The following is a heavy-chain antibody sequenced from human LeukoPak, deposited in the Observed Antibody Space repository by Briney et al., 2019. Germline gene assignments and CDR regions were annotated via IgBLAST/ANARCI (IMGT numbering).Heavy chain of an antibody. J-gene: IGHJ4*02. Sequence: ASVKVSCKVSGYTLTELSMHWVRQAPGKGLEWMGIINPSGGSTSYAQKFQGRVTMTRDTSTSTVYMELSSLRSEDTAVYYCAREPLTSDYGDSGDYWGQGTLVTVSS. V-gene: IGHV1-46*01. CDR1: GYTLTELS. CDR2: INPSGGST. CDR3: AREPLTSDYGDSGDY. D-gene: IGHD4-17*01.